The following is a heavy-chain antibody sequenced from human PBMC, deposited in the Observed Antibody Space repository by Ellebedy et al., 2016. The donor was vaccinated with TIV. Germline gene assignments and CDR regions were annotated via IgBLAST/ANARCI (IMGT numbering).Heavy chain of an antibody. J-gene: IGHJ4*02. CDR3: ARQNLPDYGSGSFYPSDS. V-gene: IGHV3-23*01. D-gene: IGHD3-10*01. CDR1: GPSFSTYG. CDR2: ISASGTGT. Sequence: GGSLRLSXAASGPSFSTYGMSWVRQAPGKGLLWVSSISASGTGTYYADSVRGRFTISRDNSKSTLSLQMNSLRAEDTAIYYCARQNLPDYGSGSFYPSDSWGQGTLVTVSS.